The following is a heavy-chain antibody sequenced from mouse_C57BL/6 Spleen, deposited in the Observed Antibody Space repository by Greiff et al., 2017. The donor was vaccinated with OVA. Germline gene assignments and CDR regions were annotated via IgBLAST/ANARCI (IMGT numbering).Heavy chain of an antibody. Sequence: QVQLQQPGAELVRPGTSVKLSCKASGYTFTSYWMHWVKQRPGQGLEWIGVIDPSDSYTNYNQKFKGKATLTVDTSSSTAYMQLSSLTAVDAAVYYCARSDPYYFDYWGQGTTLTVSS. J-gene: IGHJ2*01. CDR2: IDPSDSYT. CDR3: ARSDPYYFDY. V-gene: IGHV1-59*01. CDR1: GYTFTSYW.